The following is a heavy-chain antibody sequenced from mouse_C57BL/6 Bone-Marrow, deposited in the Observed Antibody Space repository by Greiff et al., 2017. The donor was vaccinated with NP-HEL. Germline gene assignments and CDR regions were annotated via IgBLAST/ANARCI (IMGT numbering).Heavy chain of an antibody. CDR3: AGHWAWFAY. CDR2: INPNNGGT. CDR1: GYTFTDYY. J-gene: IGHJ3*01. V-gene: IGHV1-26*01. Sequence: VQLQQSGPELVKPGASVKISCKASGYTFTDYYMNWVKQSHGKSLEWIGDINPNNGGTSYNQKFKGKATLTVDKSSSTAYMELRSLTSEDSAVYYCAGHWAWFAYWGQGTLVTVSA. D-gene: IGHD4-1*01.